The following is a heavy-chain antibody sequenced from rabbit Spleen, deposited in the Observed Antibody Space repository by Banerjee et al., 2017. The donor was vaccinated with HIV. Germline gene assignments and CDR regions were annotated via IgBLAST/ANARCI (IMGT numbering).Heavy chain of an antibody. Sequence: QSLEESGGDLVKPGASLTLTCTASGFSFSSNYYMCWVRQAPGKGLEWIACIYISGGSTYYASWAKGRFTISKTSSTTVTLQMTSLTAADTATYFCARGSATMTMVITGFYLSLWGPGTLVTVS. D-gene: IGHD2-1*01. CDR1: GFSFSSNYY. CDR2: IYISGGST. CDR3: ARGSATMTMVITGFYLSL. V-gene: IGHV1S40*01. J-gene: IGHJ4*01.